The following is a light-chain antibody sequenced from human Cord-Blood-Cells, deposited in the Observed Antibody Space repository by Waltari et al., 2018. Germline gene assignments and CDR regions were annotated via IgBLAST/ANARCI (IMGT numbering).Light chain of an antibody. V-gene: IGKV3-20*01. Sequence: EIVLTQSPGPLSLSPGERATLSCRASQSVSSSYLAWYQQKPDQAPRLLIYGASSRATGIPDRFSGSGSGTDFTLTISRLEPEDFAVYYCQQYGSSPQYTFGQGTKLEIK. J-gene: IGKJ2*01. CDR1: QSVSSSY. CDR2: GAS. CDR3: QQYGSSPQYT.